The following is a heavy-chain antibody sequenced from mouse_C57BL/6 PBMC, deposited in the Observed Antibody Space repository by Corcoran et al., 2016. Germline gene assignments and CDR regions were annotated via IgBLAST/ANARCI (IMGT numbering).Heavy chain of an antibody. J-gene: IGHJ1*03. CDR2: INTYSGVP. Sequence: QIQLVQSGPELKKPGETVKISCKDSGYTFTTYGMSWVKQAPGKGLKWMGWINTYSGVPTYADDFKGRFAFSLETSASTAYLQINNLKNEDTATYFCARDSNWYFDVWGTGTTVTVSS. CDR3: ARDSNWYFDV. CDR1: GYTFTTYG. D-gene: IGHD2-5*01. V-gene: IGHV9-3*01.